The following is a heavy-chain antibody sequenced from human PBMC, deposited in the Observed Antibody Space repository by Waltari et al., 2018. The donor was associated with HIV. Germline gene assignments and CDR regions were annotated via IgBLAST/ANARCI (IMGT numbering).Heavy chain of an antibody. CDR2: IGPDGTST. J-gene: IGHJ4*02. V-gene: IGHV3-74*01. CDR1: GFIFSNYW. Sequence: VQLVESGGDLAQPGGSLRLACAASGFIFSNYWMHWVRQAPGAGLGWGSRIGPDGTSTDYADSVKGRCTISRDNAKNTLYLQMNSLRVEYTAVYYCARDNWGYDYWGRGTLVTVSS. CDR3: ARDNWGYDY. D-gene: IGHD3-16*01.